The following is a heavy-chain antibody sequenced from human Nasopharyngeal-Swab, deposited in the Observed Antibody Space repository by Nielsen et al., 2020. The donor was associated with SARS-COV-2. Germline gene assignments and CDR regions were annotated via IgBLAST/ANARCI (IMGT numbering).Heavy chain of an antibody. CDR1: NYTFTSYG. CDR3: ARVPVYSGTYYGFDI. D-gene: IGHD1-26*01. Sequence: ASVKVSCKASNYTFTSYGITWVRQAPGQGLEWMGWISAFNGNTKYAQNFQGRVTVTTDAITTTAYMELRSLRSDDTAVYYCARVPVYSGTYYGFDIWGQGTVVKVSS. V-gene: IGHV1-18*01. CDR2: ISAFNGNT. J-gene: IGHJ3*02.